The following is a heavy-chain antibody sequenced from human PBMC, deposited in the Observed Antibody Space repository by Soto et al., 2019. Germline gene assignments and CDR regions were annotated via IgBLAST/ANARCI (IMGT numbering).Heavy chain of an antibody. J-gene: IGHJ4*02. Sequence: EVQLVESGGGLVQPGGSLRLSCAASGFTFSSYWMHWVRQAPGKGLVWVSRINSDGSSTSYADSVKGRFTISRDNAKNTMYLQMNSLRAGDTAVDYCARGLADFWSGYYLFDYWGQGTLVTVSS. CDR2: INSDGSST. CDR1: GFTFSSYW. CDR3: ARGLADFWSGYYLFDY. D-gene: IGHD3-3*01. V-gene: IGHV3-74*01.